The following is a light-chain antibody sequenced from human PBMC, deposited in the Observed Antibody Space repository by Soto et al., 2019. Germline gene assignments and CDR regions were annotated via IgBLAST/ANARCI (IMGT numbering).Light chain of an antibody. CDR1: QSVSSSY. CDR3: QQYGSSPDT. V-gene: IGKV3-20*01. CDR2: GAS. Sequence: ELVLTQSPGTLSLSPGERATLSCRASQSVSSSYLAWYQQQPGQAPRLLIYGASSRATGIPGRFSGNGSGTDFTLTISRLEPEDFAVYYCQQYGSSPDTFGQGTKLEIK. J-gene: IGKJ2*01.